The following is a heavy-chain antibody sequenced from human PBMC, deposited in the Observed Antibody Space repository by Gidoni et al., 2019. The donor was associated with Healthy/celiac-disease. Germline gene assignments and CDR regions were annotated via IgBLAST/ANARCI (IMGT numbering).Heavy chain of an antibody. J-gene: IGHJ3*02. CDR1: GFTFSSYA. CDR2: ISYDGSNK. Sequence: QVQLVESGGGVVQPGRSLRLSCAAPGFTFSSYAMHWVRQAPGKGLEWVAVISYDGSNKYYADSVKGRFTISRDNSKNTLYLQMNGLRAEDTAVYYCAKGGVRITMVRGVNGAFDIWGQGTMVTVSS. V-gene: IGHV3-30*04. D-gene: IGHD3-10*01. CDR3: AKGGVRITMVRGVNGAFDI.